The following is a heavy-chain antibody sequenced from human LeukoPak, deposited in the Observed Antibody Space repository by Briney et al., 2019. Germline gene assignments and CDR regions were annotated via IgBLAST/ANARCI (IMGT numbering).Heavy chain of an antibody. V-gene: IGHV3-15*01. CDR3: TPVMVEDRGF. CDR2: IKSKNDGETT. Sequence: GGSLRLSCAASGFIFNKAWMNWVRQAPGKGPEWVGRIKSKNDGETTDYGAPVKGGFTISRDDSKNTLYLQMNSLKTDDTAIYYCTPVMVEDRGFWGQGTLVTVSS. J-gene: IGHJ4*02. CDR1: GFIFNKAW. D-gene: IGHD2-15*01.